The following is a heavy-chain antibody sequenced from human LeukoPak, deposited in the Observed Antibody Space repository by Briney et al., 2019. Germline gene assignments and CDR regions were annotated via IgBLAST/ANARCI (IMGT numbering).Heavy chain of an antibody. CDR3: AKDIGPRMATIHY. J-gene: IGHJ4*02. Sequence: GGSLRLSCAASGFTFSSYWMHWVRQAPGKGLVWVSRINSDGSSTSYADSVRGRFTISRDNSKNSLYLQMNSLRTEDTALYYCAKDIGPRMATIHYWGQGTLVTVSS. D-gene: IGHD5-24*01. CDR2: INSDGSST. CDR1: GFTFSSYW. V-gene: IGHV3-74*01.